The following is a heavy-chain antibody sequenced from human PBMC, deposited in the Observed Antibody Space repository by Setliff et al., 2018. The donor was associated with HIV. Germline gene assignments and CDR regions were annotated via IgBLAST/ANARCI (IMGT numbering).Heavy chain of an antibody. J-gene: IGHJ3*02. CDR2: IYPGDSNT. Sequence: PGESLKISCTGSGYSFPNYWIAWVRQAPGEGLEWMGIIYPGDSNTRYNPSFQGQVIISADKSINTAYLQWSSLKASDTAMYYCARPLWSQSSDAFSIWGQGTMVTVSS. D-gene: IGHD2-21*01. CDR3: ARPLWSQSSDAFSI. CDR1: GYSFPNYW. V-gene: IGHV5-51*01.